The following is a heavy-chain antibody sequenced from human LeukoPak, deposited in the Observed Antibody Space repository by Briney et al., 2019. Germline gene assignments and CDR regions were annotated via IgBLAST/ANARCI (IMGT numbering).Heavy chain of an antibody. Sequence: GASVKVSCKPSGYTFTTFAISWVRQAPGQELEWMGWISVYNGDTNHGQNLQGRVTMTTDTSTGTAYMELRSLRSDDTAVYYCARDPNFRSYYDYWGKGTLVTVSS. CDR3: ARDPNFRSYYDY. D-gene: IGHD2/OR15-2a*01. CDR2: ISVYNGDT. CDR1: GYTFTTFA. V-gene: IGHV1-18*01. J-gene: IGHJ4*02.